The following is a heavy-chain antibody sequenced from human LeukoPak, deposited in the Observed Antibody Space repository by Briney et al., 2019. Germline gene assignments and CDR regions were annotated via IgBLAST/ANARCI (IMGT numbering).Heavy chain of an antibody. Sequence: ASVKVSCKASGYTFTGYYMHWVRQAPGQGLEWMGWINPNSGGTNYAQKFQGRVTMTRDTSISTAYMELSGLRSDDTAVYYCAREWDIVVVTASSGYAFDIWGQGTMVTVSS. CDR1: GYTFTGYY. CDR2: INPNSGGT. V-gene: IGHV1-2*02. J-gene: IGHJ3*02. CDR3: AREWDIVVVTASSGYAFDI. D-gene: IGHD2-21*02.